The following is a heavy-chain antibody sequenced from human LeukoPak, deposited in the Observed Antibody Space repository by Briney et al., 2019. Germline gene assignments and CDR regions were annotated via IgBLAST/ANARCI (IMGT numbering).Heavy chain of an antibody. CDR1: GGSISSYY. Sequence: SETLSLTCTVSGGSISSYYWSWIRQPPGKGLEWIGYIYYSGSTNYNPSLKSRVTISVDTSKNQFSLKLTSVTAADMAVYYCARGVPEYYDFWSGYFYYFDYWGQGTLVTVFS. D-gene: IGHD3-3*01. CDR3: ARGVPEYYDFWSGYFYYFDY. CDR2: IYYSGST. V-gene: IGHV4-59*01. J-gene: IGHJ4*02.